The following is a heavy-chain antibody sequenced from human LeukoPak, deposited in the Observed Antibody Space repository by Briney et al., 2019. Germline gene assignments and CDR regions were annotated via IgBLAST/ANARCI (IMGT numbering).Heavy chain of an antibody. CDR2: INWSGGST. V-gene: IGHV3-20*04. CDR1: GFAFAEHG. J-gene: IGHJ4*02. Sequence: PGGSLRLSCTASGFAFAEHGMSWVRQVPGKGLEWVSGINWSGGSTGYADPLRGRFTISRDNAKNSLYLQMDSLRAEDTALYYCARAPITSPFYFDYWGQGTLVTVFS. CDR3: ARAPITSPFYFDY. D-gene: IGHD2-2*01.